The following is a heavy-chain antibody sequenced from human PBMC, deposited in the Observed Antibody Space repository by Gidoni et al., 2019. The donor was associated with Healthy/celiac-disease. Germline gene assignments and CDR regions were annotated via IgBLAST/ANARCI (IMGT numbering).Heavy chain of an antibody. CDR1: GVTFSSYA. D-gene: IGHD3-10*01. V-gene: IGHV3-23*01. J-gene: IGHJ4*02. CDR3: AKDVYYGSGSYYPVPATAADY. Sequence: EVQLLEYGGGLVQPGGSLRLSCAASGVTFSSYAMSWVRQAPGKGLEWVSAISGSGGSTYYADSVKGRFTISRDNSKNTLYLQMNSLRAEDTAVYYCAKDVYYGSGSYYPVPATAADYWGQGTLVTVSS. CDR2: ISGSGGST.